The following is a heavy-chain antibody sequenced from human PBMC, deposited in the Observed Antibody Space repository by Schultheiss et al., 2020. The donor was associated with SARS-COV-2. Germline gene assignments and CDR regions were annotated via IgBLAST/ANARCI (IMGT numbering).Heavy chain of an antibody. CDR1: GGSISSGGYY. Sequence: SETLSLTCTVSGGSISSGGYYWSWIRQHPGKGLEWIGYIYYSGSTNYNPSLKSRVTISVDTSKNQFSLKLSSVTAADTAVYYCASIGHGVSTRLFDPWGQGTLVTVSS. CDR2: IYYSGST. CDR3: ASIGHGVSTRLFDP. J-gene: IGHJ5*02. V-gene: IGHV4-61*08. D-gene: IGHD2/OR15-2a*01.